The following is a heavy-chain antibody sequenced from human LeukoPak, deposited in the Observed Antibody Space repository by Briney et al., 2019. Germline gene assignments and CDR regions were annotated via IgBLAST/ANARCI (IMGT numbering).Heavy chain of an antibody. CDR1: GFTFDDYA. D-gene: IGHD1-7*01. Sequence: PGGSLRLSCAASGFTFDDYAMHWVRQGPGKGLEWVSGITWNSGTIGYADSVKGRFTISRDNAKNSLYLQMNGLRAEDTALYYGSKDVTGTGAFDIWGQGTMVTVSS. J-gene: IGHJ3*02. CDR3: SKDVTGTGAFDI. V-gene: IGHV3-9*01. CDR2: ITWNSGTI.